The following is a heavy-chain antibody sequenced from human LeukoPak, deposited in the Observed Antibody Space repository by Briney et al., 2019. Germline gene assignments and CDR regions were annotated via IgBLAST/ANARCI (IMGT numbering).Heavy chain of an antibody. CDR1: GFTFSSYW. J-gene: IGHJ3*02. CDR3: AKDRVSGSYGLDAFDI. V-gene: IGHV3-7*03. CDR2: INHNGNVN. D-gene: IGHD1-26*01. Sequence: GGSLRLSCAASGFTFSSYWMNWARQAPGKGLEWVASINHNGNVNYYVDSVKGRFTISRDNAKNSLYLQMNSLRAEDTAVYYCAKDRVSGSYGLDAFDIWGQGTMVTVSS.